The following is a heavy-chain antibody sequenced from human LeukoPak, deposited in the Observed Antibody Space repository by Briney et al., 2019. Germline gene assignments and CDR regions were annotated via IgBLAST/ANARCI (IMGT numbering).Heavy chain of an antibody. CDR3: AKRGDYDSSGYYLDY. D-gene: IGHD3-22*01. CDR1: GFTFSSYA. Sequence: GGSLRLSCAASGFTFSSYAMSWVRQAPGKGLEWVSAISGSGGSTYYADSVKGRFTISRDNSKNTLYLQMNSLRAEDTAVYYCAKRGDYDSSGYYLDYWGRGTLVTVSS. J-gene: IGHJ4*02. CDR2: ISGSGGST. V-gene: IGHV3-23*01.